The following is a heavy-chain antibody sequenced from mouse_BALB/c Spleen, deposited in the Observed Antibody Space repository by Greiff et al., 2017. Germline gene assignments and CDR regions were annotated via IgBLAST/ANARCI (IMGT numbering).Heavy chain of an antibody. Sequence: EVHLVESGGGLVKPGGSLKLSCAASGFAFSSYDMSWVRQTPEKRLEWVAYISSGGGSAYYPDTVKGRFTISRDNAKNTLYLQMSSLKSEDTAMYYCARIPPVDYWGQGTSVTVSS. CDR1: GFAFSSYD. V-gene: IGHV5-12-1*01. CDR2: ISSGGGSA. CDR3: ARIPPVDY. J-gene: IGHJ4*01.